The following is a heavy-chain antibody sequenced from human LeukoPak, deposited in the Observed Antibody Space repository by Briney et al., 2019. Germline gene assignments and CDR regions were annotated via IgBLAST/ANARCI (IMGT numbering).Heavy chain of an antibody. CDR3: ARGPNWLQSIAVAGTFDF. D-gene: IGHD6-19*01. CDR2: ISGSSGII. V-gene: IGHV3-48*01. J-gene: IGHJ4*02. CDR1: GFTFNTYT. Sequence: GGSLRLSCAASGFTFNTYTMNWVRQAPGKGLEWVSYISGSSGIIDYADSVRGRFTISRDNAKNSLYLQMNSLRAEDTAVYYCARGPNWLQSIAVAGTFDFWGQGTLVTVSS.